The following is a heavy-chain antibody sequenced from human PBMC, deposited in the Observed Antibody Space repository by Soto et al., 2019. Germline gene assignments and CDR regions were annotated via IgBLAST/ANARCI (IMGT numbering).Heavy chain of an antibody. CDR2: INHSGST. CDR1: GGSFSGYY. CDR3: ARGGRSGCYDWFDP. Sequence: PSETLSLTCAVYGGSFSGYYWSWIRQPPGKGLEWIGEINHSGSTNYNPSLKSRVTISVDTSKNQFSLKLSSVTAADTAVYYCARGGRSGCYDWFDPWGQGPLVTVSS. V-gene: IGHV4-34*01. J-gene: IGHJ5*02. D-gene: IGHD6-19*01.